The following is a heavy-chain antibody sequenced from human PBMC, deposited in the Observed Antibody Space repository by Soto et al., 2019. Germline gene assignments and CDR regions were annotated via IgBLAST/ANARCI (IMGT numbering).Heavy chain of an antibody. J-gene: IGHJ4*01. CDR1: VGSFSGYY. Sequence: QVQLQQWGAGLLKPSETLSLTCAVYVGSFSGYYWSWIRQAPGKGLEWIGEMNHSGRTNCHPSLKSRVSISVDTSKNQFSLKLSSVTAADTAVYYCARAFCTSTSCSSFDYWGHGTLVTVSS. CDR3: ARAFCTSTSCSSFDY. V-gene: IGHV4-34*01. CDR2: MNHSGRT. D-gene: IGHD2-2*01.